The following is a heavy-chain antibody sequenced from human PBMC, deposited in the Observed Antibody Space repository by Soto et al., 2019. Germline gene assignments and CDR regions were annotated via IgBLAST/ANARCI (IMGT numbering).Heavy chain of an antibody. CDR1: GCTFSSDA. Sequence: LRLTCAASGCTFSSDAMSCVRQAPGKGLEWVSAISGSGGSTYYADSVKGRFTISRDNSKNTLYLQMNSLRAEDTAVYYCAKEGGYCSSTSCYGRVYYWGQGTLVTVSS. D-gene: IGHD2-2*03. V-gene: IGHV3-23*01. CDR3: AKEGGYCSSTSCYGRVYY. CDR2: ISGSGGST. J-gene: IGHJ4*02.